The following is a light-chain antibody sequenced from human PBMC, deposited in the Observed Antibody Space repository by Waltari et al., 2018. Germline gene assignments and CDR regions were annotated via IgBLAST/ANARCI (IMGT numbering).Light chain of an antibody. V-gene: IGKV3-15*01. CDR2: GAS. J-gene: IGKJ5*01. CDR3: QQYSHWPIT. CDR1: QSIGSS. Sequence: EMLMMQSPATLSVSPGESATLSCRASQSIGSSLAWYQQKRDQAPRLLIYGASKRATGIPARFSGSGAETEFTLTISSLQSEDFAVYYCQQYSHWPITFGQGTRLEIK.